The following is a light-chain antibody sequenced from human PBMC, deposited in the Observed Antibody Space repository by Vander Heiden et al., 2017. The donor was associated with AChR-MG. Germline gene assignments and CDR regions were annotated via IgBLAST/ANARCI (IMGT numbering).Light chain of an antibody. CDR2: EVS. CDR1: QSLLHLDGKTY. CDR3: RQCIHLPWT. J-gene: IGKJ1*01. V-gene: IGKV2-29*02. Sequence: IVMTQTPLSLSVTPGQPASISCKSSQSLLHLDGKTYLYWYLQKPGQSPQLLIYEVSSRVSGVPDRFSGSGSGTDFTLKISRVEAEDVGVYYCRQCIHLPWTFGQGTKVEIK.